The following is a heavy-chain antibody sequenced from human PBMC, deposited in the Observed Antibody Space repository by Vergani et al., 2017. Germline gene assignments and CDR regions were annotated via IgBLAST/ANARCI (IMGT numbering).Heavy chain of an antibody. J-gene: IGHJ4*02. CDR2: IYYSGST. V-gene: IGHV4-39*07. CDR3: ARELALAYYYDSSGYYFNY. Sequence: QLQLPESGPGLVKPSETLSLTCTVSGGSISSSSYYWGWIRQPPGKGLEWIGSIYYSGSTYYNPSLKSRVTISVDTSKNQFSLKLSFVTAADTAVYYCARELALAYYYDSSGYYFNYWGQGTLVTVSS. D-gene: IGHD3-22*01. CDR1: GGSISSSSYY.